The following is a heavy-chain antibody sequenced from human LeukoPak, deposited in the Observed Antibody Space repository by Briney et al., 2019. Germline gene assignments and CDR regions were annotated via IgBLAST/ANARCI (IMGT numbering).Heavy chain of an antibody. V-gene: IGHV1-18*01. D-gene: IGHD2-15*01. Sequence: ASVKVSCKASGYPFTSYGISWVRQAPGQGLEWMGWISAHNGDTNYAQKFQGRVTMTTDTSASTAYMELSSLRSEDTAVYYCARDSSDIRSLIAHWGQGTLVTVSS. CDR2: ISAHNGDT. J-gene: IGHJ1*01. CDR1: GYPFTSYG. CDR3: ARDSSDIRSLIAH.